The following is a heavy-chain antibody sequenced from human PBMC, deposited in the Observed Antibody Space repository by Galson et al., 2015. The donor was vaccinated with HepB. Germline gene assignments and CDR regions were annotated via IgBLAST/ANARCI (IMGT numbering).Heavy chain of an antibody. V-gene: IGHV3-23*01. CDR1: GFTFSNYA. CDR2: ISGSGGST. Sequence: SLRLSCAASGFTFSNYALSWVRQALGKGLEWVSAISGSGGSTSSAESVKGRFTISRDNSKNTLYLQMNSLRAEDTAVYYCAIFEYQSGWFDPWGQGTLVTVSS. D-gene: IGHD6-6*01. J-gene: IGHJ5*02. CDR3: AIFEYQSGWFDP.